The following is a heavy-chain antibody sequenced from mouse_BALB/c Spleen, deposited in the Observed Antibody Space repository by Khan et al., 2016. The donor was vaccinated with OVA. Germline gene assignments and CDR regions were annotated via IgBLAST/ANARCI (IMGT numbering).Heavy chain of an antibody. V-gene: IGHV9-1*02. CDR1: GYTFTNYG. Sequence: QIQLVQSGPELKKPGETVKISCKASGYTFTNYGMNWVKQAPGKGLKWMGWINTYTGEPTYADDFKGRFAFSLETSASTAYLQINNLKNEDMATXSWAKTYYSYDRYFDVWGAGTTVTVSS. D-gene: IGHD2-12*01. J-gene: IGHJ1*01. CDR2: INTYTGEP. CDR3: AKTYYSYDRYFDV.